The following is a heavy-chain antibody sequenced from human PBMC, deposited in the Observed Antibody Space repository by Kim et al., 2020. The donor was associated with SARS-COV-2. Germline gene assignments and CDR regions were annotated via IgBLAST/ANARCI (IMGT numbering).Heavy chain of an antibody. D-gene: IGHD1-7*01. J-gene: IGHJ3*02. CDR2: ITAYNGNT. Sequence: ASVKVSCKASGYNSTNYGISWVRQAPGQGLEWMGWITAYNGNTKYAQKLQGRVTMTIDTSTSTSYMELRSLKSDDTAVYYCAKISGGELSDAFDIWGQGT. CDR1: GYNSTNYG. CDR3: AKISGGELSDAFDI. V-gene: IGHV1-18*01.